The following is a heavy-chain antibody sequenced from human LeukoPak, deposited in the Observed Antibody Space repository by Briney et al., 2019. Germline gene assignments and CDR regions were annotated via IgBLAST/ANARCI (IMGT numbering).Heavy chain of an antibody. CDR2: INPNSGGT. CDR1: GYTFTGYY. D-gene: IGHD3-22*01. J-gene: IGHJ2*01. Sequence: ASVKVSCKASGYTFTGYYMHWVRQAPGQGLEWMGWINPNSGGTNYAQKFQGRVTMTRDTSISTAYMELSRLRSDDTAVYYCARDHRPPLDYDSSGYYPPGWYFDLWGRGTLVTVSS. V-gene: IGHV1-2*02. CDR3: ARDHRPPLDYDSSGYYPPGWYFDL.